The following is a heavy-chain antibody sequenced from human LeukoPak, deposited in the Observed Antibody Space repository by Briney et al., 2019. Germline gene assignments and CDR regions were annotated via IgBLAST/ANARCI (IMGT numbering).Heavy chain of an antibody. CDR2: ISSGGYTI. CDR1: GFTFSNSD. J-gene: IGHJ4*02. CDR3: ARHNPLWGY. V-gene: IGHV3-48*03. Sequence: GGSLRLSCAVSGFTFSNSDMNWVRHAPGKGLEWLSYISSGGYTIYYADSVKGRFTVSRDNAKNSLFLQMISLRAEDTAQYYCARHNPLWGYWGQGTLVTVSS. D-gene: IGHD7-27*01.